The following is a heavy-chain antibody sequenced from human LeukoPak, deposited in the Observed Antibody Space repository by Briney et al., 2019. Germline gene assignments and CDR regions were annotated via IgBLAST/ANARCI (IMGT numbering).Heavy chain of an antibody. CDR2: IYYSGST. CDR1: GGSISSSSYY. CDR3: ARHGEYGDYVAFDY. D-gene: IGHD4-17*01. V-gene: IGHV4-39*01. J-gene: IGHJ4*02. Sequence: SETLSLTCTVSGGSISSSSYYWGWIRQPPGKGLEWIGSIYYSGSTYYNPSLKSRVTISVDTSKNQFSLKLSSVTAADTAVYYCARHGEYGDYVAFDYWGQGTLVTVSS.